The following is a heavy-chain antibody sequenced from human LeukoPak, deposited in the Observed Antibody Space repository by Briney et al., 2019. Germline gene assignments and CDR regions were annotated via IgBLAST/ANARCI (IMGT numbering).Heavy chain of an antibody. V-gene: IGHV3-30*02. CDR2: IRYDGITK. Sequence: GGSLRLSCAASGFSFSGYGMHWVRQVPGKGLEWVAFIRYDGITKFYIDSVRGRFAISRDSSKNTLSPQMNSLRTEDTAVYYCAALHTGTFVDYWGQGTLVTVSS. CDR1: GFSFSGYG. J-gene: IGHJ4*02. D-gene: IGHD4-17*01. CDR3: AALHTGTFVDY.